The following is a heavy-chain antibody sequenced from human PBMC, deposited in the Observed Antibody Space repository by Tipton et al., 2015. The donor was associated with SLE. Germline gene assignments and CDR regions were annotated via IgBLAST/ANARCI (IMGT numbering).Heavy chain of an antibody. CDR3: ARDEYRYDGTGYHLLGHFDY. V-gene: IGHV4-59*12. CDR2: VYYTGNT. CDR1: GGSISSYY. J-gene: IGHJ4*02. Sequence: PGLVKPSGTLSLTCAVSGGSISSYYWSWIRQTPGKGLEWIGTVYYTGNTFYSPSLKSRVTISVDTSKNQFSLKLSSVTAADTAVYYCARDEYRYDGTGYHLLGHFDYWGQGTLVTVSS. D-gene: IGHD3-22*01.